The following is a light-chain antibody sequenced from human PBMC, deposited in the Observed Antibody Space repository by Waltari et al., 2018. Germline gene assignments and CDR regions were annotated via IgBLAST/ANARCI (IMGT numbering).Light chain of an antibody. CDR3: MHALQTPLT. V-gene: IGKV2-28*01. CDR2: LGS. CDR1: QSLPHSNGNTY. J-gene: IGKJ4*01. Sequence: DIVMTQSPLSLPVTPGEPASISCRSSQSLPHSNGNTYLDWYLRKPGQPPQVLIYLGSNRASGVPDRFRGSGSGTDFTLEISRVEAEDVGVYYCMHALQTPLTFGGGTKVEIK.